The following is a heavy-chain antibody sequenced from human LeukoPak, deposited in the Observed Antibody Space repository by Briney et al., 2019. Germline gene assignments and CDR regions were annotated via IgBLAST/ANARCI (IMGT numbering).Heavy chain of an antibody. CDR1: GGSISSYY. J-gene: IGHJ6*02. CDR2: IYYSGST. CDR3: ARGYYYYGMDV. V-gene: IGHV4-59*01. Sequence: SETLSLTCTVSGGSISSYYWSWIRQPPGKGLEWIGYIYYSGSTNYNPALKSRVTISVDTSKNQFSLKLSSVTAADTAVYYCARGYYYYGMDVWGQGTTVTVSS.